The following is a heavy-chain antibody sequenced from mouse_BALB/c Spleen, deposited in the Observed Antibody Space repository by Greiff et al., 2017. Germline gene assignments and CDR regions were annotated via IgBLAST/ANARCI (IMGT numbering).Heavy chain of an antibody. V-gene: IGHV1-4*01. D-gene: IGHD2-4*01. CDR1: GYTFTSYT. J-gene: IGHJ3*01. Sequence: LVESGAELARPGASVKMSCKASGYTFTSYTMHWVKQRPGQGLEWIGYINPSSGYTNYNQKFKDKATLTADKSSSTAYMQLSSLTSEDSAVYYCARRGDYGLAYWGQGTLVTVSA. CDR3: ARRGDYGLAY. CDR2: INPSSGYT.